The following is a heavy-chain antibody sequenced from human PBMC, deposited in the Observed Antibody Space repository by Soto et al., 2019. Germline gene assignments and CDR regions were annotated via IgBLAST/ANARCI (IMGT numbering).Heavy chain of an antibody. V-gene: IGHV1-18*01. CDR1: GYTFTNYG. J-gene: IGHJ6*02. CDR2: ITASNGNA. CDR3: ERGASCSSTSCYDNFHYGLAV. D-gene: IGHD2-2*01. Sequence: GPGVKNPGASLKVSCKASGYTFTNYGITWVRQAPGQGLEWMGWITASNGNANYAREIQGRLTLTRDTSTNTASMELRSLRSDDTAVYYCERGASCSSTSCYDNFHYGLAVWGQGTTVIVSS.